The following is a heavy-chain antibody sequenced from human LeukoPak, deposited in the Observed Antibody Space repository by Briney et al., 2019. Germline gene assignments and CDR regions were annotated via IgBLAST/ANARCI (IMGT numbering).Heavy chain of an antibody. D-gene: IGHD6-19*01. Sequence: SVKVSCKASGFTFTSSAVQWVRQARGQRLEWIGWIVVGSGNTNYAQKFQERVTIIRDMSTSTAYMELSSLRFEDTAVYYCAAGSSGWYSDAFDIWGQGTMVTVSS. CDR1: GFTFTSSA. V-gene: IGHV1-58*01. CDR2: IVVGSGNT. CDR3: AAGSSGWYSDAFDI. J-gene: IGHJ3*02.